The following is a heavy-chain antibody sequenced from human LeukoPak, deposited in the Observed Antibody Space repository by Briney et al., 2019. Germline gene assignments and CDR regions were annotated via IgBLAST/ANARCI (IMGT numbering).Heavy chain of an antibody. CDR1: GGSISSGGYY. V-gene: IGHV4-31*11. D-gene: IGHD4-23*01. J-gene: IGHJ4*02. CDR3: ARAINYGGNFDY. Sequence: SQTLSLTCAVSGGSISSGGYYWSWIRQHPGKGLEWIGYIYYSGSTYYNPSLKSRVTISVDTSKNQFSLKLSSVTAADTAVYYCARAINYGGNFDYWGQGTLVTVSS. CDR2: IYYSGST.